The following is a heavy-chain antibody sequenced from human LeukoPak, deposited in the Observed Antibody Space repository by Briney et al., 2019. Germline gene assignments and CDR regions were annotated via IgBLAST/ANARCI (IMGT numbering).Heavy chain of an antibody. J-gene: IGHJ3*02. Sequence: SETLSLTCTASGGSINSYYWSWIRQPPGRGLEWIGYIYYSGSINYNPSLKSRVTISVDTAKNQFSLKLTSVTAADTAVYYCARTRYNWADLTKAFDIWGQGTMVTVSS. D-gene: IGHD1-1*01. CDR1: GGSINSYY. V-gene: IGHV4-59*01. CDR3: ARTRYNWADLTKAFDI. CDR2: IYYSGSI.